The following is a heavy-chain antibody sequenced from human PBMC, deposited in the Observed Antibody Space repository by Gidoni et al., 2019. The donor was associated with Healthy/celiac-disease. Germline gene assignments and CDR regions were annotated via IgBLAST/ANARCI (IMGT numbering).Heavy chain of an antibody. Sequence: QLQLQESGPGLVKPSATLSLTCTVPGGSISSSTYYWGWIRQPPGKGLEWIGSIYYSGSTYYNPSLKSRVTISVDTSKNQFSLKLSSVTAADTAVYYCARTIQNSYSGSYLVFDYWGQGTLVTVSS. V-gene: IGHV4-39*07. CDR3: ARTIQNSYSGSYLVFDY. CDR2: IYYSGST. CDR1: GGSISSSTYY. J-gene: IGHJ4*02. D-gene: IGHD1-26*01.